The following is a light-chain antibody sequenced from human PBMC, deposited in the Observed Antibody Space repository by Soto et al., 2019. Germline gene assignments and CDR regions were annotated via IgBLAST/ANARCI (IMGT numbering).Light chain of an antibody. J-gene: IGLJ3*02. CDR1: CSDVGGYNY. V-gene: IGLV2-11*01. CDR2: DVS. Sequence: QSVLTQPRSVSGSPGQSVTISCTGTCSDVGGYNYVSWYQQYPGKAPKLIIYDVSKRPSGVPDRFSGSKSGNTASLTISGLQAEDEADYYCCSYAGTYTLWVFGGGTQLTVL. CDR3: CSYAGTYTLWV.